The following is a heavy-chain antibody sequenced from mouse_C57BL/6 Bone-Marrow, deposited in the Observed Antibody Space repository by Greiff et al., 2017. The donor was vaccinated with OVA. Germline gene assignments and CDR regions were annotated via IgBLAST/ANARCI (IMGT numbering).Heavy chain of an antibody. Sequence: EVQLQQSGPVLVKPGASVKMSCKASGYTFTDYYMNWVKQSHGKSLEWIGVINPYNGGTSYNQKFKGKATLTVDKSSSTAYMELNSLTSEDSAVYYCARWGDDYGRGFFAYWGQGTLVTVSA. CDR2: INPYNGGT. CDR1: GYTFTDYY. CDR3: ARWGDDYGRGFFAY. D-gene: IGHD2-4*01. V-gene: IGHV1-19*01. J-gene: IGHJ3*01.